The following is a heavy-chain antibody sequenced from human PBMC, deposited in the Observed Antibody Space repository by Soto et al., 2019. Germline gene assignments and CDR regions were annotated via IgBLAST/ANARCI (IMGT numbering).Heavy chain of an antibody. CDR2: INHSGST. V-gene: IGHV4-34*01. Sequence: SETLSLTCAVYGGSFSVYYWSWIRQPPGKGLEWIGEINHSGSTNYNPSLKSRVTISVDTSKSQFSLKLASVTAADTAVYYCARVGPWVPYYYDSSPYTFENWFDPWGQGTLVTVSS. CDR3: ARVGPWVPYYYDSSPYTFENWFDP. CDR1: GGSFSVYY. J-gene: IGHJ5*02. D-gene: IGHD3-22*01.